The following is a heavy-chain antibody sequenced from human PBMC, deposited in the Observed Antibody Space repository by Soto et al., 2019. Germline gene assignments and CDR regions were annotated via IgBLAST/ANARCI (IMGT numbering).Heavy chain of an antibody. Sequence: SVKVSFKASGGTFSSSAISWVRQAPGQGLEWMGGIIPIFGTANYAQKFQGRVTITADESTSTAYMELSSLRSEDTAVYYCARSSGSYLQVVRAFDIWGQGTMVTVS. V-gene: IGHV1-69*13. CDR1: GGTFSSSA. CDR2: IIPIFGTA. CDR3: ARSSGSYLQVVRAFDI. J-gene: IGHJ3*02. D-gene: IGHD1-26*01.